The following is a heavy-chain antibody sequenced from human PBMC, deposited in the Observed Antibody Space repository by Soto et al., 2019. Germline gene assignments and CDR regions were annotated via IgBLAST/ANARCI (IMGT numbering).Heavy chain of an antibody. D-gene: IGHD1-7*01. CDR3: ARGRADNWNYDPLRLDV. CDR1: GGTFSSYT. J-gene: IGHJ6*02. Sequence: AASVKVSCKASGGTFSSYTISWVRQAPGQGLEWMGRIIPILGIANYAQKFQGRVTITADKSTSTAYMELSSLRSEDTAVYYCARGRADNWNYDPLRLDVWGQGTTVTVSS. CDR2: IIPILGIA. V-gene: IGHV1-69*02.